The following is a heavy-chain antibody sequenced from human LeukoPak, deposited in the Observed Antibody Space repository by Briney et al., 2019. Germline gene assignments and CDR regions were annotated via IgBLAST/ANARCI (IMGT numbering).Heavy chain of an antibody. D-gene: IGHD6-19*01. CDR2: ISSNGGST. V-gene: IGHV3-64*01. J-gene: IGHJ4*02. CDR1: GFTFSSHA. CDR3: ARGAVAGTGLFDY. Sequence: GGSLRLSCAASGFTFSSHAMHWVRQAPGKGLEYVSSISSNGGSTYYANSVKGRFTISRDNSKNTMYLQMGSLRAEDTAVYYCARGAVAGTGLFDYWGQGTLVTVSS.